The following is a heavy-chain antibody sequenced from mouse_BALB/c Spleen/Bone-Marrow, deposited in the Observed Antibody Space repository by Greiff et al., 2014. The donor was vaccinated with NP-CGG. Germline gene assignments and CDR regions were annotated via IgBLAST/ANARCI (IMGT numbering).Heavy chain of an antibody. D-gene: IGHD6-2*01. J-gene: IGHJ2*01. CDR3: ARRAGSLRHFDY. V-gene: IGHV1-87*01. CDR1: GYTFTSYW. Sequence: QVQLQQSGAELARPGASVKLSCKASGYTFTSYWMQWVKQRPGQGLEWIGAIYPGDGDTRYTQKFKGKATLTADKSSSTAYMQLSSLASEDSAVYYSARRAGSLRHFDYWGQGTTLTVSS. CDR2: IYPGDGDT.